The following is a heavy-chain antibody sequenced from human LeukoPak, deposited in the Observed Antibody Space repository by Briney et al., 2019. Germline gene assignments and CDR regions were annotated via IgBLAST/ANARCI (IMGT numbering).Heavy chain of an antibody. CDR2: INPNSGGT. Sequence: ASVKVSCKDSGYTFTGYYMHWVRQAPGQGVEWMGWINPNSGGTNYAHKFQGRVTMTRDTSISTAYMEPSRLGSDDTAVYYFAREIRFLEWFSFSGTNWSDPWGQGTLVTVSS. CDR1: GYTFTGYY. CDR3: AREIRFLEWFSFSGTNWSDP. V-gene: IGHV1-2*02. D-gene: IGHD3-3*01. J-gene: IGHJ5*02.